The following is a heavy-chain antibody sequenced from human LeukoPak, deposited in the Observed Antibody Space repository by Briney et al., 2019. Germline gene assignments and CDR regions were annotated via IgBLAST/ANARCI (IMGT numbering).Heavy chain of an antibody. Sequence: PGGSLRLSRAASGFTVSSNYMSWVHQAPGKGLDWVSGMYTGCSAYYLDSVNGRFSISRDNYNNKLYLQMNSLRAEDAPVYFCASLDYWGLGTLATVTS. CDR2: MYTGCSA. V-gene: IGHV3-66*01. J-gene: IGHJ4*02. CDR3: ASLDY. CDR1: GFTVSSNY.